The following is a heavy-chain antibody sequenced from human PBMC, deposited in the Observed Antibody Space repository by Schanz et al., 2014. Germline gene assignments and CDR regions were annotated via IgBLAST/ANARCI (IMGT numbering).Heavy chain of an antibody. CDR1: AFIFRSYS. Sequence: EVQLVESGGGLVQPGGSLRLSCAASAFIFRSYSMHWVRQAPGKGLEWVSYISRSSSTIYYADSVRGRFTISRDNAKNSLYLQMNSLRAEDTAVYYCARDFSAYVGNYFDYWGQGTLVTVSS. CDR3: ARDFSAYVGNYFDY. CDR2: ISRSSSTI. V-gene: IGHV3-48*04. D-gene: IGHD5-12*01. J-gene: IGHJ4*02.